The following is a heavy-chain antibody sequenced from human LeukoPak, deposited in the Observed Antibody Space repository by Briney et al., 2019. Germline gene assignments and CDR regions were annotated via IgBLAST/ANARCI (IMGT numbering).Heavy chain of an antibody. CDR1: GYTFTSYA. CDR3: ARVIDYYDSSPHYDY. CDR2: FNTNTGNP. Sequence: GASVKVSCKASGYTFTSYAMNWVRQAPGQGLEWMGWFNTNTGNPTYARGFTGRFVFSLDTSVSTAYLQISSLKAEDTAVYYCARVIDYYDSSPHYDYWGQGTLVTVSS. J-gene: IGHJ4*02. D-gene: IGHD3-22*01. V-gene: IGHV7-4-1*02.